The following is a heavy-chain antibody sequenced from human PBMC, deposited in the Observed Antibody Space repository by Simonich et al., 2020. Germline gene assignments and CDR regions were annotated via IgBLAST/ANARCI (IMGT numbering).Heavy chain of an antibody. CDR1: GGSISSSSYY. V-gene: IGHV4-39*01. Sequence: QLQLQESGPGLVKPSETLSLTCTVPGGSISSSSYYWGWIRQPPGKGLEWIGSIYYSGGTYYTPSLKSRVTISVDTSTNQFSLTLSSVTAADTAVYYCARHAGFAFDIWGQGTMVTVSS. J-gene: IGHJ3*02. CDR3: ARHAGFAFDI. CDR2: IYYSGGT. D-gene: IGHD6-13*01.